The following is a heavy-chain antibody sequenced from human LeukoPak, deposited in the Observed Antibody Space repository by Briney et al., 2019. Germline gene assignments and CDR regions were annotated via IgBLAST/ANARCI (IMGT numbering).Heavy chain of an antibody. J-gene: IGHJ5*02. CDR3: AKSGGSSWYVDNWFDP. CDR2: ISWNSGSI. D-gene: IGHD6-13*01. V-gene: IGHV3-9*03. CDR1: GFTFDDYA. Sequence: GGSLRLSCAASGFTFDDYAMHWVRQAPGKGLEWVSGISWNSGSIGYADSVKGRFTISRDNAKNSLYLQMNSLRAEDMALYYCAKSGGSSWYVDNWFDPWGQGTLVTVSS.